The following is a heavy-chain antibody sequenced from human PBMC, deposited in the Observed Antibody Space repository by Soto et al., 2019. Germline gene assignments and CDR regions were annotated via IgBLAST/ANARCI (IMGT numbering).Heavy chain of an antibody. CDR2: ISFDGANK. J-gene: IGHJ4*02. CDR1: GFTFSSYN. Sequence: QVQLVESGGGVVPPGGSLRVSCVASGFTFSSYNMHWVRQAPGEGLEWVAVISFDGANKFYADSVKGRFTISRDISRDKLYLHMSSLRDEDTAIYYCARDGYKRGGFDYWGQGTLVTVSS. V-gene: IGHV3-30-3*01. D-gene: IGHD5-18*01. CDR3: ARDGYKRGGFDY.